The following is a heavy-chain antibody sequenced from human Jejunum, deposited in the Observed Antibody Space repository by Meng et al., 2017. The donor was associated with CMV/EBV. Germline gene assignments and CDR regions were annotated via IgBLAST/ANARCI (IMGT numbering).Heavy chain of an antibody. J-gene: IGHJ5*02. D-gene: IGHD1-26*01. CDR2: IRKKVNSYTT. CDR1: GFTFSAHY. Sequence: CAASGFTFSAHYMDWVRQAPGKGLEWVGRIRKKVNSYTTEYAASVKGRFSISREDSENLLFLQMNSLKTEDTAMYYCARSYSGSRFDPWGQGTLVTVSS. V-gene: IGHV3-72*01. CDR3: ARSYSGSRFDP.